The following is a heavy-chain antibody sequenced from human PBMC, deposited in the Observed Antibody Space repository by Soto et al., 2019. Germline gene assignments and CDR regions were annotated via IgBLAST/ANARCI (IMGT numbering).Heavy chain of an antibody. Sequence: VRLSCAASGFDVSNTYMSWVRQAPGKGLDWVSIIYSGGATYYADSVKGRFTISSDNSKNTLYLQMNSLRAEDTALYYCARVSKGTIYSPHAFDVWGQGTMVTVSS. CDR3: ARVSKGTIYSPHAFDV. CDR1: GFDVSNTY. V-gene: IGHV3-53*01. CDR2: IYSGGAT. J-gene: IGHJ3*01. D-gene: IGHD1-7*01.